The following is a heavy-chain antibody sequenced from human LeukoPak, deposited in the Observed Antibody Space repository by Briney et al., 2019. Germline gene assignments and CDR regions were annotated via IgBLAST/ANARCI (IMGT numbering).Heavy chain of an antibody. Sequence: SETLSLTCTVSGGTIRSSDDYWGFVRPTPGKGLEWMGSIYYTGSSHYNPSLKSRATISVDTSKNQFSLKLTSVTAADTAVYYCTRAASSGPLFTYHMDVWGKGTTVTVSS. CDR2: IYYTGSS. CDR3: TRAASSGPLFTYHMDV. D-gene: IGHD3-22*01. J-gene: IGHJ6*03. CDR1: GGTIRSSDDY. V-gene: IGHV4-39*07.